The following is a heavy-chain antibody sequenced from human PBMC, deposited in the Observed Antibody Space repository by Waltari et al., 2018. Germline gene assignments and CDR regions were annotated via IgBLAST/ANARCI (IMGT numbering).Heavy chain of an antibody. CDR1: GFNSGRNG. D-gene: IGHD7-27*01. Sequence: QVQLVESGGGVVQPGGSLRLSCAAPGFNSGRNGMHWVRPAPGKGLEWVAFIQFDASGENYADSVKGRFTISRDNSKNTLHLQMNSLRGDDTAVYYCAKDSGNWGYAFDIWGQGTKVTVSS. V-gene: IGHV3-30*02. J-gene: IGHJ3*02. CDR3: AKDSGNWGYAFDI. CDR2: IQFDASGE.